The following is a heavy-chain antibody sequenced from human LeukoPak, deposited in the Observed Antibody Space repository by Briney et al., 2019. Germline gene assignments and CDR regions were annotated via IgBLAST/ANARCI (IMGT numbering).Heavy chain of an antibody. Sequence: GGSLRLSCAASGFTLSDYPMGWVRQAPVKGLEWLSAIGEEKSGSWTKSADSVKGRFTISRDNSENTLYLQMDSLTVEDTAVYYCAKAGVISGWDYWGQGVLVTVSS. CDR2: IGEEKSGSWT. V-gene: IGHV3-23*01. D-gene: IGHD3-3*02. CDR1: GFTLSDYP. J-gene: IGHJ4*02. CDR3: AKAGVISGWDY.